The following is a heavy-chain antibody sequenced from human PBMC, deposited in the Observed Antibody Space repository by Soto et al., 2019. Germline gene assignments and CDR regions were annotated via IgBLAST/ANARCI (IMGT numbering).Heavy chain of an antibody. CDR3: ARVTRGLDY. CDR2: ISYDGSNK. V-gene: IGHV3-30*03. J-gene: IGHJ4*02. Sequence: GGSLRLSCAASGFTFSSYGMHWARQAPGKGLEWVAVISYDGSNKYYADSVKGRFAISRDNSKNTLYLQMNSLRAEDTAVYYCARVTRGLDYWGQGTLVTVSS. CDR1: GFTFSSYG. D-gene: IGHD4-4*01.